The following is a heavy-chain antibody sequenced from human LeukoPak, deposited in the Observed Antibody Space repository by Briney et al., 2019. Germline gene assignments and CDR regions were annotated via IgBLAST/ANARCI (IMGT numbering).Heavy chain of an antibody. V-gene: IGHV1-18*01. CDR3: ARDRESWYVNYYYYMDV. D-gene: IGHD6-13*01. Sequence: ASVKVSCKASGYTFTSYGISWVRQAPGQGLEWMGWISAYNGNTNYAQKLQGRVTMTTDTSTSTAYMELRSLRSDDTAVYYCARDRESWYVNYYYYMDVWGKGTTVTISS. CDR2: ISAYNGNT. J-gene: IGHJ6*03. CDR1: GYTFTSYG.